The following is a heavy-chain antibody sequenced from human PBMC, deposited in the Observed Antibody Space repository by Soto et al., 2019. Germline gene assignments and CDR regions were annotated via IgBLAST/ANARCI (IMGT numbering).Heavy chain of an antibody. CDR2: IYSGGST. Sequence: GGSLRLSCAASGFTVSSNYMSWVRQAPGKGLEWVSVIYSGGSTYYADSVKGRFTISRDNSKNTLYLQMNSLRAEDTAVYYCAKDRAVAGTPGRYYFDYWGQGTLVTVSS. CDR1: GFTVSSNY. CDR3: AKDRAVAGTPGRYYFDY. D-gene: IGHD6-19*01. V-gene: IGHV3-66*01. J-gene: IGHJ4*02.